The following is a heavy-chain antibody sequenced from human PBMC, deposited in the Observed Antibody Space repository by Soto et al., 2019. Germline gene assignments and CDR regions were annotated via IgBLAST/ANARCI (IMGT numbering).Heavy chain of an antibody. CDR1: GYTFTSYA. V-gene: IGHV1-3*01. Sequence: ASVKVSCKASGYTFTSYAMHWVRQAPGQRLEWMGWINAGNGNTKYSQKFQGRVTITRDTSASTAYMELSSLRSEDTAVYYCARPRDPYYYGSGSYLGYWGQETLVTVSS. CDR2: INAGNGNT. D-gene: IGHD3-10*01. J-gene: IGHJ4*02. CDR3: ARPRDPYYYGSGSYLGY.